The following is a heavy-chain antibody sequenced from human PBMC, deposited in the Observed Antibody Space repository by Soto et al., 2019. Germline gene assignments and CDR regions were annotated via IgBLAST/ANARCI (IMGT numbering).Heavy chain of an antibody. CDR2: VSGSGGTT. J-gene: IGHJ5*02. CDR3: ARCTVATIVTSGWCHYLAP. V-gene: IGHV3-23*01. CDR1: GFTCGSSG. D-gene: IGHD6-19*01. Sequence: PGGSLRVCWAAAGFTCGSSGMSWVRQTPGKGLEWVSAVSGSGGTTYYADSVRGRFTISRDNSKKTLYLQMNSLRAEDTAIYFCARCTVATIVTSGWCHYLAPWRNGTHVTVSS.